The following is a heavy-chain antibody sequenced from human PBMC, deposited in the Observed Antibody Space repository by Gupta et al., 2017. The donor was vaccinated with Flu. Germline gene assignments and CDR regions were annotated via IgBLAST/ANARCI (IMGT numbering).Heavy chain of an antibody. CDR3: ATNYGGGRGWGNDAFDI. CDR1: GLAFPSYI. D-gene: IGHD6-19*01. V-gene: IGHV3-64*01. Sequence: DVLLVESGGGLVQPGGSLRLSCEASGLAFPSYIMHWVRQAPGKGLEYVSGLTNRGDKTFYVNSVKGRFTISRDNSKKTLYLQMGGLKVEDTAVYYCATNYGGGRGWGNDAFDIWGQGTTVTVSS. CDR2: LTNRGDKT. J-gene: IGHJ3*02.